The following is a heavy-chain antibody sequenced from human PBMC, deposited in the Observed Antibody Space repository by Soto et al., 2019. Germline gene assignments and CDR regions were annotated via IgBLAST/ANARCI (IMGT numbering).Heavy chain of an antibody. V-gene: IGHV3-66*04. CDR3: ARPTRYPLLGSNWFDP. J-gene: IGHJ5*02. CDR1: GFTVSSNY. CDR2: IYSGGST. Sequence: GGSLRLSCXASGFTVSSNYMSWVRQAPGKGLEWVSVIYSGGSTYYADSVKGRFTISRDNSKNTLYLQMNSLRAEDTAVYYCARPTRYPLLGSNWFDPWGQGTLVTVSS. D-gene: IGHD2-2*01.